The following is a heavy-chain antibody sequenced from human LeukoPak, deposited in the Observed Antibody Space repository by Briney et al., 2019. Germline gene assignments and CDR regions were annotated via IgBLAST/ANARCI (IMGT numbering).Heavy chain of an antibody. J-gene: IGHJ4*02. D-gene: IGHD5-24*01. Sequence: GASVKVSCKASGYTFTSYGISWVRQAPGQGLERMGWISAYNGNTNYAQKLQGRVTMTTDTSTSTAYMELRSLRSDDTAVYYCARDPRRASKMATSFDYWGQGTLVTVSS. CDR3: ARDPRRASKMATSFDY. V-gene: IGHV1-18*01. CDR2: ISAYNGNT. CDR1: GYTFTSYG.